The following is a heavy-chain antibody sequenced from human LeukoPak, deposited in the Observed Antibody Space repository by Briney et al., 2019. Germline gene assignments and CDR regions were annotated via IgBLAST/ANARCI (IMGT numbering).Heavy chain of an antibody. J-gene: IGHJ4*02. Sequence: PGGSLRFSCAASGFTFSSYAMTWVRQAPGKGLEWVSAISGSGGTTYYADSVRGRFTISRDNSKNTLYLQMNSLRAEDTAVYYCAKGLINDWSALEFWGQGTLVTVSS. D-gene: IGHD3-9*01. V-gene: IGHV3-23*01. CDR1: GFTFSSYA. CDR2: ISGSGGTT. CDR3: AKGLINDWSALEF.